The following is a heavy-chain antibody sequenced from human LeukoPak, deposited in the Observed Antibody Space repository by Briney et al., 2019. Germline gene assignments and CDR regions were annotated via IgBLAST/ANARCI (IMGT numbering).Heavy chain of an antibody. D-gene: IGHD3-10*01. CDR2: ISGSGGGT. CDR3: ARAYFAMVRGPFDY. V-gene: IGHV3-23*01. CDR1: GFTFSSYA. Sequence: GGSLRLSCAASGFTFSSYAMSWVRQAPGKGLEWVSAISGSGGGTYYADSVKGRSTISRDNSKNTLYLQMNSLRAEDTAVYYCARAYFAMVRGPFDYWGQGTLVTVSS. J-gene: IGHJ4*02.